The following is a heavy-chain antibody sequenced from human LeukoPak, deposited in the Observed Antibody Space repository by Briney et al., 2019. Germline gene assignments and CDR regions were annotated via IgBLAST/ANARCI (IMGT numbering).Heavy chain of an antibody. V-gene: IGHV3-48*03. CDR3: ASLYDTSGRDY. Sequence: GGSLRLSCAASGFTFSSYEMNWVRQAPGKGLEWVSYIGTSSGRPIYYADSVKGRFTISRDNAKNSLYLQMNSLRAEDTAVYYCASLYDTSGRDYWGQGILVTVSS. J-gene: IGHJ4*02. D-gene: IGHD3-22*01. CDR2: IGTSSGRPI. CDR1: GFTFSSYE.